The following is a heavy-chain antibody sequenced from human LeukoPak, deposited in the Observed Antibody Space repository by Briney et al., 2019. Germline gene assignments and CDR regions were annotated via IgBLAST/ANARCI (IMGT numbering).Heavy chain of an antibody. D-gene: IGHD3-3*01. CDR1: GGSFSGYY. CDR2: INHSGST. CDR3: AREGYDYDFWSGYYRRFDY. Sequence: SETLSLTCAVYGGSFSGYYWSWIRQPPGKGLEWIGEINHSGSTNYNPSLKSRVTISVDTSKNQFSLKLSSVNAADTAVYYCAREGYDYDFWSGYYRRFDYWGQGTLVTVSS. J-gene: IGHJ4*02. V-gene: IGHV4-34*01.